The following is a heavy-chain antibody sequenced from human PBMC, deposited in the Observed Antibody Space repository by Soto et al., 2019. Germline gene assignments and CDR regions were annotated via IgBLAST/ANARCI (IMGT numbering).Heavy chain of an antibody. CDR1: GGSSSSGGYS. CDR2: IYNSGST. V-gene: IGHV4-30-2*01. Sequence: QLQLQESGSGLVKPSQTLSLPCDVSGGSSSSGGYSWSWIRQPPGKGLQGIGYIYNSGSTYYNPALKSRVTISVDRSKNQFSLKLSSVTAAYRAVYYGARVPDVWGQGTTVTVSS. CDR3: ARVPDV. J-gene: IGHJ6*02.